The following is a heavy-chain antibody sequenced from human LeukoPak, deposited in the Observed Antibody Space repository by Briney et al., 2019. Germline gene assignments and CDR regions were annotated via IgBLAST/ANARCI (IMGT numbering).Heavy chain of an antibody. CDR1: GGSISSGDYY. V-gene: IGHV4-30-4*01. CDR3: ARELRYCSSACCYAYSDY. Sequence: SETLSLTCTVSGGSISSGDYYWSWIRQPPGKGLEWIGYIYYSGSTYYNPSLKSRVTTSVDTSKNQFSLKLSSVTAADTAVYYCARELRYCSSACCYAYSDYWGQGTLVTVSS. CDR2: IYYSGST. J-gene: IGHJ4*02. D-gene: IGHD2-2*01.